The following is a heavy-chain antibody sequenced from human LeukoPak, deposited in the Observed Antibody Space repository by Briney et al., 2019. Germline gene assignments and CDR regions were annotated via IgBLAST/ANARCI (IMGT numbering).Heavy chain of an antibody. CDR2: IGIDSGNT. J-gene: IGHJ4*02. CDR3: ARDYKYAFDN. Sequence: GSLSLSGAASGFTFSDYSMNWVRQAPGKGLEWISYIGIDSGNTNYADSVKGRFTISGDKAKNSLYLQMNSLRVEDTAVYYCARDYKYAFDNWGQGTLVTVSS. D-gene: IGHD5-24*01. V-gene: IGHV3-48*01. CDR1: GFTFSDYS.